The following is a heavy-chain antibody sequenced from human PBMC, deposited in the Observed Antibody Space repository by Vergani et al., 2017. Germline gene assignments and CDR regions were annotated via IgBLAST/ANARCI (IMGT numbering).Heavy chain of an antibody. V-gene: IGHV3-11*04. CDR2: ISSRGSSI. J-gene: IGHJ5*02. CDR3: ARDLRLLYNRFDP. CDR1: GFIFSDYY. D-gene: IGHD1-14*01. Sequence: QVQVVESGGGLVKPGGSLRLSCAASGFIFSDYYMSWIRQAPGKGLEWVSYISSRGSSIYYADSVKGRFTISRDNSKSTMYLQMNSLRDEDTGVYYCARDLRLLYNRFDPWGQGTLVTVSS.